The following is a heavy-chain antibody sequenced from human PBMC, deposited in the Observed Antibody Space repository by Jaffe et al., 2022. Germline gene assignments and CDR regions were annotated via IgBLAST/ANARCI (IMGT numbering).Heavy chain of an antibody. CDR2: IGGSRGNT. V-gene: IGHV3-23*01. CDR3: AKGDSDFRSGDLGNYFDY. D-gene: IGHD3-3*01. CDR1: GFTLGSYA. J-gene: IGHJ4*02. Sequence: EVQLLESGGGLVQPGGSLTLACAASGFTLGSYAMNWVRQAPGKGPEWVASIGGSRGNTYYVDSVKGRFTISRDKANNMLYLQMNSLRADDTATYYCAKGDSDFRSGDLGNYFDYWGQGTLVYVSS.